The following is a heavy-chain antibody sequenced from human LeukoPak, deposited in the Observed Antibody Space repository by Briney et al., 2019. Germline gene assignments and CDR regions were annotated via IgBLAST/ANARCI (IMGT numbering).Heavy chain of an antibody. CDR2: ISAYNGNT. D-gene: IGHD6-13*01. Sequence: ASVKVSCKASGYTFTSYGISWARQAPGQGLEWMGWISAYNGNTNYAQKLQGRVTMTTDTSTSTAYMELRSLRSDDTAVYYCARASPYSSSRSGWFDPWGQGTLVTVSS. CDR3: ARASPYSSSRSGWFDP. V-gene: IGHV1-18*01. J-gene: IGHJ5*02. CDR1: GYTFTSYG.